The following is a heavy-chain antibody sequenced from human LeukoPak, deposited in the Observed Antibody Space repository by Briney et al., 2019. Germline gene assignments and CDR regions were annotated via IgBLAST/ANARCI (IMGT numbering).Heavy chain of an antibody. CDR3: ARVIAAAGFDY. CDR1: GFTFSSYS. J-gene: IGHJ4*02. D-gene: IGHD6-13*01. CDR2: ISSSGSTI. Sequence: GGSLRLSCAASGFTFSSYSMNWVRQAPGKGLEWVSYISSSGSTIYYADSVKGRFTISRDNAKNSLYLQMNSLRAEDTAVYYCARVIAAAGFDYWGQGTLVTVSS. V-gene: IGHV3-48*04.